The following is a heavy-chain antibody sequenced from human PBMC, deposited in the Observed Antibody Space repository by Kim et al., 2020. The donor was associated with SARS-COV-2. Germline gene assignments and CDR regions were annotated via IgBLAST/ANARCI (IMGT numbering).Heavy chain of an antibody. CDR1: GYTFTGYY. CDR3: ARAVYDSSGYFRGLEYFQH. V-gene: IGHV1-2*02. J-gene: IGHJ1*01. CDR2: INPNSGGT. Sequence: ASVKVSCKASGYTFTGYYMHWVRQAPGQGLEWMGWINPNSGGTNYAQKFQGRVTMTRDTSISTAYMELSRLRSDDTAVYYCARAVYDSSGYFRGLEYFQHWGQGTLVTVSS. D-gene: IGHD3-22*01.